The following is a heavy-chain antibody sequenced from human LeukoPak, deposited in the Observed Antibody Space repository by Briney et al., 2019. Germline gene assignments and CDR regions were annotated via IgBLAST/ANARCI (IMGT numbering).Heavy chain of an antibody. D-gene: IGHD2-8*02. CDR3: ATYRQVLLPFES. Sequence: PGGSLRLSCAASGFTFSNYNMNWVRQAPGKGLEWVSSISGSRGYIYYADSVKGRFTISRDNAYNSLYLQLNSLRVEDTAIYYCATYRQVLLPFESWGQGTLVTVSS. J-gene: IGHJ4*02. V-gene: IGHV3-21*06. CDR1: GFTFSNYN. CDR2: ISGSRGYI.